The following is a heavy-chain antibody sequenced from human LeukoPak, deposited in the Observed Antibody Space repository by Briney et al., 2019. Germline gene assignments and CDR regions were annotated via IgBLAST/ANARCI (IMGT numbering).Heavy chain of an antibody. CDR1: GGSIFSNSAC. CDR3: TRCSTRGSCSGGSCSSIYYLAY. CDR2: TYYRSKWYN. D-gene: IGHD2-15*01. J-gene: IGHJ4*02. Sequence: SQTLSLTCAISGGSIFSNSACWIWIRQSPSRGLEWLGRTYYRSKWYNDYVVSVKSRITINPGTSNNQFSLQLNSVTPEDTAVYYCTRCSTRGSCSGGSCSSIYYLAYWGQGTLVTVSS. V-gene: IGHV6-1*01.